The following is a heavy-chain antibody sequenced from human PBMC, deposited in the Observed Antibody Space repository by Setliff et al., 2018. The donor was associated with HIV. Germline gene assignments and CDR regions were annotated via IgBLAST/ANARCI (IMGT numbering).Heavy chain of an antibody. J-gene: IGHJ4*02. CDR3: ARSSSSSPFFFDY. D-gene: IGHD6-6*01. CDR1: GGSISNSVYF. CDR2: IYYSGST. V-gene: IGHV4-31*03. Sequence: SETLSLTCTVSGGSISNSVYFWTWIRQHPGKGLEWIGYIYYSGSTYQNPSLKSRVTISVDTSKNQFSLKLNSVTAAGTAVYYCARSSSSSPFFFDYWGQGSLVTVSS.